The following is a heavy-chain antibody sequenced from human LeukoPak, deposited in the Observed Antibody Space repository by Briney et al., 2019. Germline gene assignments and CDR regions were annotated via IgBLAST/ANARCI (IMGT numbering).Heavy chain of an antibody. J-gene: IGHJ6*03. Sequence: NPGGSLRLSCAASGFTFSSYNMNWVRQAPGKGLEWVSSITSSSSYIYYADSVKGRFTISRDNAKNSLYLQMNSLRAEDTAVYYCARDPYSGSYGDYYYYYMGVWGKGTTVTISS. CDR1: GFTFSSYN. D-gene: IGHD1-26*01. V-gene: IGHV3-21*01. CDR2: ITSSSSYI. CDR3: ARDPYSGSYGDYYYYYMGV.